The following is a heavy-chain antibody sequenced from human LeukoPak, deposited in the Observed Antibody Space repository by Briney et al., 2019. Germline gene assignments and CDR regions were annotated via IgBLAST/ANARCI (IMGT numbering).Heavy chain of an antibody. CDR1: GGSISSISYH. D-gene: IGHD3-22*01. Sequence: PSETLSLTCTVSGGSISSISYHWGWIRQPPGKGLEWIGNIHYSGNTYFNPSLKSRVTISVDTSKSQFSLKLSSVTAADTAVYFCARHVGSGSYFDYWGQGTLVTVSS. CDR2: IHYSGNT. J-gene: IGHJ4*02. CDR3: ARHVGSGSYFDY. V-gene: IGHV4-39*01.